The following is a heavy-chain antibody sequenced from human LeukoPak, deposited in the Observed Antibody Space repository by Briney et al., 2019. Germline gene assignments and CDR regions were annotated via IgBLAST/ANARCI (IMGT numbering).Heavy chain of an antibody. CDR2: INPNSGGT. V-gene: IGHV1-2*04. J-gene: IGHJ6*02. CDR3: ARASGAVAIYGMDV. D-gene: IGHD6-19*01. Sequence: ASVNVSCKASGNTFTGYYMHWVRQAPGQGLEWMGWINPNSGGTNYAQKFQGWVTMTRDTSISTAYMELSRLRSDDTAVYYCARASGAVAIYGMDVWGQGTTVTVSS. CDR1: GNTFTGYY.